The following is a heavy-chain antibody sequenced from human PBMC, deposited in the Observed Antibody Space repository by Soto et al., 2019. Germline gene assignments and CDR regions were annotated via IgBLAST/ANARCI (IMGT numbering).Heavy chain of an antibody. V-gene: IGHV4-39*01. CDR1: DDSIGRSNYF. Sequence: QLQLQESGPGLVKPSETLSLTCTVSDDSIGRSNYFWGWIRQPPGKGLEWIGNIFYSGNTHYNPSLKSRVTISLDTSNHHFSLRVSSVTAADTAGYYCARHLYSGDSRGSFGYWGPGALVIVSS. CDR2: IFYSGNT. J-gene: IGHJ4*02. CDR3: ARHLYSGDSRGSFGY. D-gene: IGHD6-19*01.